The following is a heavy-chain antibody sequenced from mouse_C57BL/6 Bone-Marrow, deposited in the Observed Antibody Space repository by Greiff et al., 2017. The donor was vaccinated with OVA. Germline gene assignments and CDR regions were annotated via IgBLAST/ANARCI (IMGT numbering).Heavy chain of an antibody. V-gene: IGHV1-26*01. D-gene: IGHD4-1*02. CDR3: QLGQGFDY. J-gene: IGHJ2*01. CDR1: GYTFTDYY. Sequence: VQLQQSGPELVKPGASVKISCKASGYTFTDYYMNWVKQSHGKSLEWIGDINPNNGGTSYNQKFKGKATLTVDKSSSTAYMELRSLTSEDSAVYYCQLGQGFDYWGQGTTLTVSS. CDR2: INPNNGGT.